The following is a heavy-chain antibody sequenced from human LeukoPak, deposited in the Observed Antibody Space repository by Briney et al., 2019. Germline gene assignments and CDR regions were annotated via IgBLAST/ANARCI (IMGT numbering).Heavy chain of an antibody. CDR3: ARVVMRVGATYYFDY. D-gene: IGHD1-26*01. Sequence: GGSLRLSCAASGFIFDDYGMSWVRQAPGKGLEWVSAINWIGDSTGYADSVKGRSTISRDDAKNSLYLQMNSLRAEDTAVYHCARVVMRVGATYYFDYWGQGTLVTVSS. CDR2: INWIGDST. J-gene: IGHJ4*02. V-gene: IGHV3-20*01. CDR1: GFIFDDYG.